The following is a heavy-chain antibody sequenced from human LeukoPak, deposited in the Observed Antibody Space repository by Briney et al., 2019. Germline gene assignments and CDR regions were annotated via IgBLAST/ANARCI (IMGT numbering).Heavy chain of an antibody. V-gene: IGHV3-7*01. CDR2: IKQDGSEK. D-gene: IGHD2/OR15-2a*01. CDR1: GFTFSSYW. Sequence: GGSLRLSCAASGFTFSSYWMSWVRQAPGKGLEWVANIKQDGSEKYYVDSVKGRFTISRDNAKNSLCLQMNSLRAEDTAVYYCARDSSEYYYYYYMDVWGKGTTVTVSS. CDR3: ARDSSEYYYYYYMDV. J-gene: IGHJ6*03.